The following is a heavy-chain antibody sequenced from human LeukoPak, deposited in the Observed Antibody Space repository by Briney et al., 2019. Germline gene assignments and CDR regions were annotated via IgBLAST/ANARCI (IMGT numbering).Heavy chain of an antibody. CDR3: ARSGQIAARKATQNRNYYSMDV. V-gene: IGHV4-61*02. Sequence: SETLSLTCTVSGGSISSGSYYWSWIRQPAGKGLEWIGRIYTSGSTNYNPSLKSRVTISVDTSKNQFSLKLSSVTAADTAVYYCARSGQIAARKATQNRNYYSMDVWGKGTTVIVSS. D-gene: IGHD6-6*01. CDR2: IYTSGST. J-gene: IGHJ6*03. CDR1: GGSISSGSYY.